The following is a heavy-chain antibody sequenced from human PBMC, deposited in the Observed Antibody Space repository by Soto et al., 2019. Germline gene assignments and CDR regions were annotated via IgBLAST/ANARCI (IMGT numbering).Heavy chain of an antibody. D-gene: IGHD6-13*01. CDR1: GGSISSYY. J-gene: IGHJ5*02. CDR3: ARVSSSWFNWFDP. Sequence: SETLSVTCTVSGGSISSYYWSWIRQPPGKGLEWIGYIYYSGSTNYNPSLKSRVTISVDTSKNQFSLKLSSVTAADTAVYYCARVSSSWFNWFDPWGQGTLVTVSS. CDR2: IYYSGST. V-gene: IGHV4-59*01.